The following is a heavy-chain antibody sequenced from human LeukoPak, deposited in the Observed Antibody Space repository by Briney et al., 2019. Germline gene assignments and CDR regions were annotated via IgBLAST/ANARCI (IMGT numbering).Heavy chain of an antibody. CDR3: AKDPNRRPYYYGSGSYRDP. V-gene: IGHV3-23*01. CDR2: ISGSGGST. Sequence: GGSLRLSCAASGFTFSSYAMSWVRQAPGKGLEWVSAISGSGGSTYYADSVKGRFTISRDNSKNTLYLQMNSLRAEDTAVYCCAKDPNRRPYYYGSGSYRDPWGQGTLVSVSS. D-gene: IGHD3-10*01. J-gene: IGHJ5*02. CDR1: GFTFSSYA.